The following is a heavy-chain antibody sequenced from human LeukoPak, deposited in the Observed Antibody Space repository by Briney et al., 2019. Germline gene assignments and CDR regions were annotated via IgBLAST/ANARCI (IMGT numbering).Heavy chain of an antibody. CDR2: IYYRGST. V-gene: IGHV4-59*01. D-gene: IGHD4-23*01. Sequence: SETLSLTCTVSGGSISTYYWSWIRQPPGKGLEWIGYIYYRGSTNYNPSLKSRVTTSVDTSKNQFSLKLSSVTAADTAVYYCARDTGTVVDYWGQGTLVTVSS. J-gene: IGHJ4*02. CDR3: ARDTGTVVDY. CDR1: GGSISTYY.